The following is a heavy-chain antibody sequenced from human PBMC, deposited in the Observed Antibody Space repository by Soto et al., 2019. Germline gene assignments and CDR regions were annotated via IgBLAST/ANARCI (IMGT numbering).Heavy chain of an antibody. Sequence: DSGTVSCTAAGYPYTSSGISGVRQAPGPGLGWMGWISAYNGNTNYAQKLQGRVTMTTDTSTSTAYMELRSLRSDDTAVYYCARERITIFGVVIRGTAFDIWGQGKIVSVS. D-gene: IGHD3-3*01. CDR3: ARERITIFGVVIRGTAFDI. CDR2: ISAYNGNT. CDR1: GYPYTSSG. V-gene: IGHV1-18*04. J-gene: IGHJ3*02.